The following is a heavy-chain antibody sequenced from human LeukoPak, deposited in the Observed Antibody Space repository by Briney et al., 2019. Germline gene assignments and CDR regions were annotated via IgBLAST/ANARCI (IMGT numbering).Heavy chain of an antibody. CDR1: GFTFDDYA. Sequence: PGRSLRLSCAASGFTFDDYAMHWVREAPGRGLEWVSGISWNSGSKDYADSVKGRFTISRDNAKNSLYLQMSSLRSEDTAFYYCAKEMKGLTAGVQISRFELDSWGQGTLVTVSS. CDR2: ISWNSGSK. V-gene: IGHV3-9*01. D-gene: IGHD3-16*01. CDR3: AKEMKGLTAGVQISRFELDS. J-gene: IGHJ4*02.